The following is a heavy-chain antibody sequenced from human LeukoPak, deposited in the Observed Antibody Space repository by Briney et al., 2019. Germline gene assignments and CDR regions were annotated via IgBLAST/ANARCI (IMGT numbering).Heavy chain of an antibody. CDR1: GGSFSGHY. CDR2: IYYLGAT. Sequence: SETLSLTCTVSGGSFSGHYWSWIRQPPGKGLEWIVNIYYLGATSYKPSLKSVVTISLDTPKHQFSLNLTSVTAADSAIYYCARNYYDDSGSFANYWYFDLWGRGTLVTVSS. J-gene: IGHJ2*01. CDR3: ARNYYDDSGSFANYWYFDL. V-gene: IGHV4-59*11. D-gene: IGHD3-22*01.